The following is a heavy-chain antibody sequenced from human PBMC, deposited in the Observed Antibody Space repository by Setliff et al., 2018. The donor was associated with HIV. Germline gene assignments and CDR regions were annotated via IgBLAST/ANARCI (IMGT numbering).Heavy chain of an antibody. Sequence: ASVKVSCKVSGYTLTELSLHWVRQAPAKGLEWMGGFDPEDVETVYAQKFQGRVTMTEDTSTDTAYMELSSLRSEDTAVYYCARDPWGEGHSYWGQGTLVTVSS. CDR1: GYTLTELS. CDR2: FDPEDVET. D-gene: IGHD3-16*01. J-gene: IGHJ4*02. CDR3: ARDPWGEGHSY. V-gene: IGHV1-24*01.